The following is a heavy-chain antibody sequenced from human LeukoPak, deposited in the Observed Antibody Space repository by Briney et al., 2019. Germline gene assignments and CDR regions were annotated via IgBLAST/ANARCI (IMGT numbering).Heavy chain of an antibody. D-gene: IGHD5-18*01. CDR3: ARAVDTAMAFFDY. CDR2: IYYSGST. CDR1: GGSISSGDYY. V-gene: IGHV4-61*08. J-gene: IGHJ4*02. Sequence: SETLSLTCTVSGGSISSGDYYWSWIRQPPGKGLEWIGYIYYSGSTNYNPSLKSRVTISVDTSKNQFSLKLSSVTAADTAVYYCARAVDTAMAFFDYWGQGTLVTVSS.